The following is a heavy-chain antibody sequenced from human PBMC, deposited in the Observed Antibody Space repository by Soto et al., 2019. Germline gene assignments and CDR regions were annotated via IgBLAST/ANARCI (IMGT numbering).Heavy chain of an antibody. J-gene: IGHJ4*02. V-gene: IGHV4-30-4*01. Sequence: QVQLQESGPGLVKPSQTLSLTCTVSGGSISSGDYYWSWIRQPPGKGLEWIGYIYYSGSTYYNPSLKSRVTISVDTSKNQFSLKLSSVTAADTAVYYCASRRDWRSDCSGGSCYSAHYWGQGTLVTVSS. D-gene: IGHD2-15*01. CDR1: GGSISSGDYY. CDR2: IYYSGST. CDR3: ASRRDWRSDCSGGSCYSAHY.